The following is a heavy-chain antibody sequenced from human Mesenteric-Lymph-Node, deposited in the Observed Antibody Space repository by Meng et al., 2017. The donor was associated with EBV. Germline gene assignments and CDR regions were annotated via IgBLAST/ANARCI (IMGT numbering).Heavy chain of an antibody. D-gene: IGHD3-9*01. CDR1: GFSLSTDGVG. V-gene: IGHV2-5*02. CDR2: IYWDDDK. Sequence: QITLKESGPTLVKPTQTLPLACTFSGFSLSTDGVGVGWIRQPPGKALEWLALIYWDDDKRYSPSLKSRLTITKDTSKNQVVLTMTNMDSVDTATYYCGRDYDILKTNYYAMDVWGQGTTVTVSS. J-gene: IGHJ6*02. CDR3: GRDYDILKTNYYAMDV.